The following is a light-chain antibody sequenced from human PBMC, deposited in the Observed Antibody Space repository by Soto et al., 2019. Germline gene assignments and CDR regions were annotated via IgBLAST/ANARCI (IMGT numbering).Light chain of an antibody. V-gene: IGLV2-14*03. Sequence: QSALTQPASVSGSPGQSITISCTGTSSDVGGYNYVSWYQQHPGKAPKFMIYDVSSRPSGVSNRFSGSKSGNTASLTISVLQAEDEADYYCCSYTTSNTRQIVFGTGTKVTVL. CDR2: DVS. J-gene: IGLJ1*01. CDR1: SSDVGGYNY. CDR3: CSYTTSNTRQIV.